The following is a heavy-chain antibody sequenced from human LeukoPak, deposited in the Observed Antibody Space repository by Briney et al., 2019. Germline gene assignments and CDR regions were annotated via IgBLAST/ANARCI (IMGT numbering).Heavy chain of an antibody. D-gene: IGHD1-1*01. CDR1: GVSFNIYF. V-gene: IGHV4-59*01. J-gene: IGHJ2*01. CDR3: ARDRKRGQTVYWYFDL. CDR2: VYNTGTT. Sequence: PSETLSLTCSVSGVSFNIYFWSWIRQSPGKGLEWNGYVYNTGTTYYNPSLKSRVTISVDTSKNQLSLNVISVTAADTAVYYCARDRKRGQTVYWYFDLWGRGTLVTVSS.